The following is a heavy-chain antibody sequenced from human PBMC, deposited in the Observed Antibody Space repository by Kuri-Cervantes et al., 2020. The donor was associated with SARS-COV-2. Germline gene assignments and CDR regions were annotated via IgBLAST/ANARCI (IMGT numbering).Heavy chain of an antibody. CDR3: ARSLSWFGELSQYTYGMDV. CDR2: INPNSGGT. Sequence: ASVKVSCKISGYTFTGYYMHWVRQAPGQGLEWMGWINPNSGGTNYAQKFQGWVTMTRDTSISTAYMELSRLRSDDTAVYYCARSLSWFGELSQYTYGMDVWGQGTTVTVSS. CDR1: GYTFTGYY. V-gene: IGHV1-2*04. J-gene: IGHJ6*02. D-gene: IGHD3-10*01.